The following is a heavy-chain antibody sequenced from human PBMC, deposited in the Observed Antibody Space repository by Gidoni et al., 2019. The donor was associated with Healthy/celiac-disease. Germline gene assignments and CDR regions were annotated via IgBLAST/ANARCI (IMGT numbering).Heavy chain of an antibody. CDR1: GFTFRSYD. CDR2: ISGSGGST. V-gene: IGHV3-23*01. Sequence: EVQLLESGGGLVQPGGSLRLSCAASGFTFRSYDMRWVRQAPGKGLEWVSAISGSGGSTYYADSVKGRFTISRDNSKNTLYLQMNSLRAEDTAVYYCAKYAVDYDILTGPGDAFDIWGQGTMVTVSS. D-gene: IGHD3-9*01. CDR3: AKYAVDYDILTGPGDAFDI. J-gene: IGHJ3*02.